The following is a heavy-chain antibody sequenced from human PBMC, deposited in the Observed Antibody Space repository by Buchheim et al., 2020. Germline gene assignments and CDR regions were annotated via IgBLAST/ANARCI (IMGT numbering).Heavy chain of an antibody. Sequence: QLQLQESGPGLVKPSETLSLTCTVSGGSISSSXYYWGWIRQPPGKGLEWIGSIYYSGSTYYNPSLKSRVPLSVTTYKNQFSLKLSSVTAADTAVYYCASVGVVITYYFDYWGQGTL. CDR2: IYYSGST. J-gene: IGHJ4*02. D-gene: IGHD3-22*01. V-gene: IGHV4-39*07. CDR3: ASVGVVITYYFDY. CDR1: GGSISSSXYY.